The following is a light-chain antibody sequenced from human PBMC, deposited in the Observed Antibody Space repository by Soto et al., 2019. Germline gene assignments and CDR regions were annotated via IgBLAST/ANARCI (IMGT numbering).Light chain of an antibody. J-gene: IGKJ2*01. CDR1: QRVLYSSNNKNF. CDR3: QQYYSTPYT. CDR2: WAS. Sequence: DIMMTQSPDSLAVSLGERATINCKSSQRVLYSSNNKNFLSWYQQKAGQSPKPLIYWASTRGSGVLDRFSGSESGTDLILTISSLRAEDEAVYSGQQYYSTPYTFGQGTKLEI. V-gene: IGKV4-1*01.